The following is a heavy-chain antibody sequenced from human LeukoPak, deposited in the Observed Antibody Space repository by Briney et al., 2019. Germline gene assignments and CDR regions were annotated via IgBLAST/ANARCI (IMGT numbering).Heavy chain of an antibody. J-gene: IGHJ4*02. D-gene: IGHD3-10*01. CDR3: ARDVEVYSSGSAFDY. Sequence: GGSLRLSCAASGFTFSSYSMNWVRQAPGKGLEWVSSISSSSSYIYYADSVKGRSTISRDNAKNSLYLQMNSLRAEDAAVYYCARDVEVYSSGSAFDYWGQGTLVTVSS. CDR1: GFTFSSYS. CDR2: ISSSSSYI. V-gene: IGHV3-21*01.